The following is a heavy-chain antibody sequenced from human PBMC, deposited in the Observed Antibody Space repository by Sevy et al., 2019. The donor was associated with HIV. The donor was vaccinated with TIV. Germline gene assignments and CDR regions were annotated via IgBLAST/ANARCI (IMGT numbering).Heavy chain of an antibody. J-gene: IGHJ4*02. CDR2: ITRRDSAR. CDR3: VRTVSGSYRYDDY. CDR1: GFSFSSYS. Sequence: GGSLRLSCGASGFSFSSYSMNWVRQAPGKGLEWVSYITRRDSARDYADSVKGRFIISRDNAKNSLFLQMNSLRVEDTAVYYCVRTVSGSYRYDDYWGQGTLVTVSS. D-gene: IGHD3-16*02. V-gene: IGHV3-48*01.